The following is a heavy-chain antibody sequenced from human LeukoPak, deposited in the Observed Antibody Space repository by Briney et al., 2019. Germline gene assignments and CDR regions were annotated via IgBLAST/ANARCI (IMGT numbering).Heavy chain of an antibody. Sequence: GGSLRLSCAASGFTFRSYAMSWVRQAPGKGVEWVSAISGSGGSTYYADSVKGRVTISRGNSKNTLYLQMNSLRAEDTAVYYCAKVTVPAAILKNWFDPWGQGTLVTVSS. J-gene: IGHJ5*02. CDR3: AKVTVPAAILKNWFDP. CDR1: GFTFRSYA. D-gene: IGHD2-2*01. V-gene: IGHV3-23*01. CDR2: ISGSGGST.